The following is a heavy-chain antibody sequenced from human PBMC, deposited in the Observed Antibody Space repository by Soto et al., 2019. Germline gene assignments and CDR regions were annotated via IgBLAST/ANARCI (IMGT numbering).Heavy chain of an antibody. CDR1: GGSISSGGYY. Sequence: QVQLQESGPGLVKPSQTLSLTCTVSGGSISSGGYYWSWIRQHPGKGLEWIGYIYYSGSTYYNPSVKSRVTISVDTSKNQFSLKLSSVTAADTAVYYCARDPGYCSGGSCYGGNWFDPWGQGTLVTVSS. CDR3: ARDPGYCSGGSCYGGNWFDP. D-gene: IGHD2-15*01. CDR2: IYYSGST. J-gene: IGHJ5*02. V-gene: IGHV4-31*03.